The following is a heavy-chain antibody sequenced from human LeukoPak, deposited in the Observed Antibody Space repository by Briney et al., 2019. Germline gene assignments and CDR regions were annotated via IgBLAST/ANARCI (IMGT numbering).Heavy chain of an antibody. D-gene: IGHD3-3*01. CDR2: INNSGGST. CDR3: AKDQMAIFGVGPNTNWFDP. Sequence: PGGSLRLSCAASGFTFSSYGMSRLRQAQGNGLEWVFTINNSGGSTHYTDYGKGRFTISRDSSKKTLYLRMNSLRAEDTAVYYCAKDQMAIFGVGPNTNWFDPWGQGTLVTVSS. CDR1: GFTFSSYG. J-gene: IGHJ5*02. V-gene: IGHV3-23*01.